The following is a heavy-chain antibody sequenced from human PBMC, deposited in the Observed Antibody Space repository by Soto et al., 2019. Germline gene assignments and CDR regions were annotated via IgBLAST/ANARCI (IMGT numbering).Heavy chain of an antibody. CDR2: IYPGDSDT. CDR3: ARQADYNILTGYFYYFDY. CDR1: GYNFTNYW. Sequence: GESLKISCEGLGYNFTNYWIAWVRQKSGKGLEWMGIIYPGDSDTKYSPPYQGQVTISVDKSISAAYLQWNSLTASDTAMYYCARQADYNILTGYFYYFDYWGQGSLVTVSS. J-gene: IGHJ4*02. D-gene: IGHD3-9*01. V-gene: IGHV5-51*01.